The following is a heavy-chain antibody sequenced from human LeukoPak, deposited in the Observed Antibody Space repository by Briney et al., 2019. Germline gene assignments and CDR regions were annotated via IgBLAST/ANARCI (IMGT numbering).Heavy chain of an antibody. CDR3: ARDYGDYIATYDY. CDR1: GGSVSNYF. Sequence: PSETLSLTCTVSGGSVSNYFWSWVRQPPGKGLEWIGYISYNGYTNYNPSLKSRVTMSVDTSENQFSLRLNSVTAADTAVYYCARDYGDYIATYDYWGQGTLVTVSS. CDR2: ISYNGYT. J-gene: IGHJ4*02. V-gene: IGHV4-59*02. D-gene: IGHD4-17*01.